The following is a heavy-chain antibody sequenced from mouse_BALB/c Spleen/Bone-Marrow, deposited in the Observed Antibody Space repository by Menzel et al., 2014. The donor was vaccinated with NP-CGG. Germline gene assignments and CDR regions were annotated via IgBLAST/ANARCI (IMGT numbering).Heavy chain of an antibody. Sequence: VKLVESGPGLVAPSQSLSITCTVSGFSLTSYGVHWVRQPPGKGLEWLGVIWAGGSTNYNSALMSRQSISKDNSKSQVFLKRNSLQTDDTAMYYCARVDYDDYYAMDYWGQGTAVTVSS. CDR1: GFSLTSYG. CDR2: IWAGGST. V-gene: IGHV2-9*02. CDR3: ARVDYDDYYAMDY. D-gene: IGHD2-4*01. J-gene: IGHJ4*01.